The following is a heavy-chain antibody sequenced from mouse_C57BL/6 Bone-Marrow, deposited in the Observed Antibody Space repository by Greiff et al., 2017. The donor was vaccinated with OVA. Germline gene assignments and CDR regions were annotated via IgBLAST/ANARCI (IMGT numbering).Heavy chain of an antibody. Sequence: VQLQQSGAELVRPGTSVKVSCKASGYAFTNYLIELVKQRPGQGLEWIGVINPGSGGTNYNEKFKGKATLTADKSSSTAYMQLSSLTSEDSAVYFCARLDDGGAMDYWGQGTSVTVSS. J-gene: IGHJ4*01. D-gene: IGHD2-12*01. CDR3: ARLDDGGAMDY. CDR1: GYAFTNYL. V-gene: IGHV1-54*01. CDR2: INPGSGGT.